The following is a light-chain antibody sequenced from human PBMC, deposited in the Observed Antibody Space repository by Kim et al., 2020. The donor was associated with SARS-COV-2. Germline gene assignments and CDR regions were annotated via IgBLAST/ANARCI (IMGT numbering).Light chain of an antibody. CDR2: GAS. V-gene: IGKV3-20*01. CDR3: QQYARTPLT. CDR1: QSVNNIY. J-gene: IGKJ4*01. Sequence: EVVLTQSPDTLSLSPGEGATLSCRASQSVNNIYLAWYQQKPGQAPRLLIHGASIRATGIPDRFSGRGSGTDFTLTISRVEPEDFAVYYCQQYARTPLTFGGGTKVDIK.